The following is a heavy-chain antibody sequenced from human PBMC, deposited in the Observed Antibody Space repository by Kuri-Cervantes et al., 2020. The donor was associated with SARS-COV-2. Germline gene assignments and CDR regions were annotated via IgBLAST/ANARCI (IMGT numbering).Heavy chain of an antibody. V-gene: IGHV3-66*02. CDR1: GFAVNTFY. CDR2: IYSGGST. CDR3: ARETELGTDY. Sequence: GGSLRLSCTASGFAVNTFYMSWVRQAPGKGLEWVSLIYSGGSTDYAESVKGRFTMSRDDSRNTVYLQMTSLRTEDTAVYYCARETELGTDYWGQGTQVTVSS. J-gene: IGHJ4*02. D-gene: IGHD7-27*01.